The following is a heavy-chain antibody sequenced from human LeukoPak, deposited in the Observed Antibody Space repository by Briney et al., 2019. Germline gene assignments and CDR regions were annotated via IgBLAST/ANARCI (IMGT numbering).Heavy chain of an antibody. CDR3: AGAVRMVRGVIITHYYYYMDV. J-gene: IGHJ6*03. CDR1: GFTFSSYA. Sequence: GGSLRLSCAASGFTFSSYAMSWVRQAPGKGLEWVSAISGSGGSTYYADSVKGRFIISRDNSKNTLYLQMNSLRAEDTAVYYCAGAVRMVRGVIITHYYYYMDVWGKGTTVTISS. V-gene: IGHV3-23*01. D-gene: IGHD3-10*01. CDR2: ISGSGGST.